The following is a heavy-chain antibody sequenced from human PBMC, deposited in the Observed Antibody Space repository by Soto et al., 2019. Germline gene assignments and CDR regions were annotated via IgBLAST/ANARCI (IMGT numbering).Heavy chain of an antibody. D-gene: IGHD6-6*01. Sequence: EVQLLESGGGWVQPGGSLRLSCVASGFSFSGYAMSWVRQAPGKGLVWVSSMTATGVSIYYADSVRGRFTISRDNSKNTLYLQMSSLRAEDTARYYCAKDSIPYSSSYDLDHWGRGALVTVSS. CDR2: MTATGVSI. CDR1: GFSFSGYA. J-gene: IGHJ4*02. CDR3: AKDSIPYSSSYDLDH. V-gene: IGHV3-23*01.